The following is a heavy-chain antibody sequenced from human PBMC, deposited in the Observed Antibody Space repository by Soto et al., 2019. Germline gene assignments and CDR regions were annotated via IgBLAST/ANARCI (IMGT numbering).Heavy chain of an antibody. Sequence: GGSLRLSCAASGFTFSSYSMNWVRQAPGKGLEWVSYISSSSSTIYYADSVKGRFTISRDNAKNSLYLQMNSLRAEDTAVYYCARDRMVRGELSPTLLDVWGKGTTVTVSS. CDR2: ISSSSSTI. J-gene: IGHJ6*04. CDR1: GFTFSSYS. V-gene: IGHV3-48*01. CDR3: ARDRMVRGELSPTLLDV. D-gene: IGHD3-10*01.